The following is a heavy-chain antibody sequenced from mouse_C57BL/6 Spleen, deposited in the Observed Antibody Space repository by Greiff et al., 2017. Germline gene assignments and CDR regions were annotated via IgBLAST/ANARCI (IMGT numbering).Heavy chain of an antibody. V-gene: IGHV5-15*01. CDR1: GFTFSDYG. Sequence: EVKLMESGGGLVQPGGSLKLSCAASGFTFSDYGMAWVRQAPRKGPEWVAFISNLAYSIYYADTVTGRFTISRENAKNTLYLEMSSLRSEDSAMYYCARQGITTVDWYFDVWGTGTTDTVSS. D-gene: IGHD1-1*01. CDR3: ARQGITTVDWYFDV. CDR2: ISNLAYSI. J-gene: IGHJ1*03.